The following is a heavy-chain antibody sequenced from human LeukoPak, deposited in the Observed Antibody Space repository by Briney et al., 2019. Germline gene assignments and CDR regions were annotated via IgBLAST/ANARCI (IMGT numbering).Heavy chain of an antibody. V-gene: IGHV4-59*01. CDR1: GGSISSYY. D-gene: IGHD3-9*01. CDR2: IYYSGST. Sequence: SETLSLTCTVSGGSISSYYWSWIRQPPGKGLEWIGYIYYSGSTNYNPSLKSRVTISVDTSKNQFSLKLSSVTAAGTAVYYCARGRYFDWLPDYWGQGTLVTVSS. J-gene: IGHJ4*02. CDR3: ARGRYFDWLPDY.